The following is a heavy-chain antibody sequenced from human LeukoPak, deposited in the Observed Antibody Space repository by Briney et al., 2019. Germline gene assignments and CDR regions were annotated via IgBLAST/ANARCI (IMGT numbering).Heavy chain of an antibody. CDR1: GFTFSNYA. Sequence: GGSLRLSCAVSGFTFSNYAMTWVRQGPGKGLEWVSSINGSGSTTYYADSVKGRLTVSRDNSKNTLYLQMNNLRDEDTAVYYCAREAGQLDYWGQGTLVTVSS. J-gene: IGHJ4*02. CDR2: INGSGSTT. CDR3: AREAGQLDY. D-gene: IGHD6-19*01. V-gene: IGHV3-23*05.